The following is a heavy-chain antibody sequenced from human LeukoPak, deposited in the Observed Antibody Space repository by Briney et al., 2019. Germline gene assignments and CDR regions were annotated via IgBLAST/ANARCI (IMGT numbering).Heavy chain of an antibody. CDR2: ISYDGSNK. V-gene: IGHV3-30*18. CDR1: GFTFSSYG. Sequence: GGSLRLSCAVSGFTFSSYGMHWVRQAPGKGLEWVAVISYDGSNKYYADSVKGRFTISRDNSKNTLYLQMNSLRAEDTAVYYCAKDRHGSGNHGMDVWGQGTTVTVSS. J-gene: IGHJ6*02. D-gene: IGHD3-10*01. CDR3: AKDRHGSGNHGMDV.